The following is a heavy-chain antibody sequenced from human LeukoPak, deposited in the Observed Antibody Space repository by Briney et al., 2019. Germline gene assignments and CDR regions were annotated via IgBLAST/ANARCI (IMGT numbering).Heavy chain of an antibody. D-gene: IGHD3-16*01. Sequence: PGGSLRLSCAASGFTFSSYAMSWVRQAPGKGLEWVSSISGSGNRTYYADSVKGRFTISRDNSKNTLYLQMNSLRAEDTAVYYCAKDIMKVAPYYYYGMDVWGQGTTVTVSS. V-gene: IGHV3-23*01. CDR3: AKDIMKVAPYYYYGMDV. J-gene: IGHJ6*02. CDR1: GFTFSSYA. CDR2: ISGSGNRT.